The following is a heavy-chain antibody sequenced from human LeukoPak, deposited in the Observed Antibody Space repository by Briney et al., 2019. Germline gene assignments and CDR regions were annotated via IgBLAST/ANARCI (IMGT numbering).Heavy chain of an antibody. D-gene: IGHD3-22*01. J-gene: IGHJ4*02. CDR3: AGDRTQYYDSSGSGRYFDY. CDR1: GGSISSSSYY. V-gene: IGHV4-39*07. Sequence: SETLSLTCTVSGGSISSSSYYWGWIRQPPGKGLEWIGSIYYSGSTYYNPSLKSRVTISVDTSKYQFSLKLSSVTAADTAVYYCAGDRTQYYDSSGSGRYFDYWGQGTLVTVSS. CDR2: IYYSGST.